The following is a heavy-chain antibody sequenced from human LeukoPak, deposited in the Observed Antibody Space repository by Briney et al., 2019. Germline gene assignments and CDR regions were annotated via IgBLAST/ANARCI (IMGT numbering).Heavy chain of an antibody. Sequence: ASVKVSCKASGYTFTGYYMHWVRQAPGQGLEWMGWINPNSGGTNYAQKLQGRVTMTTDTSTSTAYMELRSLRSDDTAVYYCARDPYDSSGYYYYYYGMDVWGQGTTVTVSS. J-gene: IGHJ6*02. D-gene: IGHD3-22*01. CDR1: GYTFTGYY. CDR3: ARDPYDSSGYYYYYYGMDV. V-gene: IGHV1-2*02. CDR2: INPNSGGT.